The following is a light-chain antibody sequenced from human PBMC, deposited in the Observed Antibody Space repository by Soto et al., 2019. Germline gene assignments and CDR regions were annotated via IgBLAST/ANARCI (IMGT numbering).Light chain of an antibody. V-gene: IGKV3D-15*01. Sequence: EIVMTQSPATLSVSPGERATLSCRASQSVSSNLDWYQQKPGQAPSLLIYGASTRATGIAARFSGSGSGTESVLTISSRQSEDFSVYYCQQYNNWHRMYTFVQGTKLQIK. CDR1: QSVSSN. CDR3: QQYNNWHRMYT. J-gene: IGKJ2*01. CDR2: GAS.